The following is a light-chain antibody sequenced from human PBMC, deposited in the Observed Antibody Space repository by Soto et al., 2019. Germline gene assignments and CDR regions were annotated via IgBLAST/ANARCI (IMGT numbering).Light chain of an antibody. CDR3: SSYSHSPPSYV. CDR2: HVT. J-gene: IGLJ1*01. V-gene: IGLV2-14*03. Sequence: QRVLTQPASVYGSPGQSITISCTGSSVDVGDYNSVSWYQQHPGKAPKVMIYHVTIRASGVSNRFSGSKSGNTASLTISGLQAEDEADYYCSSYSHSPPSYVFGTGTKVTVL. CDR1: SVDVGDYNS.